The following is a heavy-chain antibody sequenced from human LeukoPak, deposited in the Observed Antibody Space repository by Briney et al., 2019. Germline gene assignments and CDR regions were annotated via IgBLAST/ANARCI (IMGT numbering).Heavy chain of an antibody. CDR1: GGSISSYY. Sequence: ASETLSLTCTVSGGSISSYYWSWIRQPPGKGLEWIGYIYYSGSTNYNPSLKSRVTISVDTPKNQFSLKLSSVTAADTAVYYCARQGVDTAMGFDYWGQGTLVTVSS. J-gene: IGHJ4*02. V-gene: IGHV4-59*08. D-gene: IGHD5-18*01. CDR2: IYYSGST. CDR3: ARQGVDTAMGFDY.